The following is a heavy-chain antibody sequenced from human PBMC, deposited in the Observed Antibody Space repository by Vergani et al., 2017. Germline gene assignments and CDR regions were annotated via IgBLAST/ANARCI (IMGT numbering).Heavy chain of an antibody. CDR1: GFTFISLA. CDR3: AKDREITMIVMVTDAFDI. Sequence: EVQLLESVGGLVQPGGSLRLSCAASGFTFISLAMSWVRQAPGKGLEWVSAISGSGGSKYYADSVKGRFTISRDNSKNTLYLQMNSLRAEDTAVYYCAKDREITMIVMVTDAFDIWGQGTMVTVSS. V-gene: IGHV3-23*01. J-gene: IGHJ3*02. D-gene: IGHD3-22*01. CDR2: ISGSGGSK.